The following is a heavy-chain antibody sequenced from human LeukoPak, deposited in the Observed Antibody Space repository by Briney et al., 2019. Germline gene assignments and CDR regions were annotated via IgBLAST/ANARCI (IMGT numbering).Heavy chain of an antibody. J-gene: IGHJ6*02. V-gene: IGHV1-69*13. D-gene: IGHD4-17*01. CDR2: IIPIFGTA. Sequence: AASVKVSCKASGGTFSSYAISWVRQAPGQGLEWMGGIIPIFGTANYAQKFQGRVTITADESTSTAYMELSSLRSEDTAVYYCARRFYGDYGGYYYGMDVWGQGTTVTVSS. CDR1: GGTFSSYA. CDR3: ARRFYGDYGGYYYGMDV.